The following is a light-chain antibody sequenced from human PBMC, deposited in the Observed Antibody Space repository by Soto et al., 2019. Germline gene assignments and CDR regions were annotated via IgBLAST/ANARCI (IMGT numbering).Light chain of an antibody. Sequence: QSVLTQPPSASETPGQRVSISCSGSGSNIGSNTVHWYQQLPGTAPKPLMYNNNQRPSGVPDRFSGPKSGTSASLAISGLQSEDEADYYCAARDDSLSGYVFGTGTKVTVL. V-gene: IGLV1-44*01. CDR2: NNN. CDR3: AARDDSLSGYV. J-gene: IGLJ1*01. CDR1: GSNIGSNT.